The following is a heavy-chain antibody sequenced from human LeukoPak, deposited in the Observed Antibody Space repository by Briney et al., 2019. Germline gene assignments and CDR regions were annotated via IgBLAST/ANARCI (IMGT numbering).Heavy chain of an antibody. CDR1: GDSVSSNSAT. J-gene: IGHJ4*02. V-gene: IGHV6-1*01. CDR3: ARAAIDTSGYYSFDY. CDR2: TYYRSKWYN. Sequence: SQTLSLTCAISGDSVSSNSATWIWIRQSPSRGLEWLGRTYYRSKWYNDYAVSVKSRTTINPDTSKNQFSLQLNSVTPDDTGVYYCARAAIDTSGYYSFDYWGQGTLVTVSS. D-gene: IGHD3-22*01.